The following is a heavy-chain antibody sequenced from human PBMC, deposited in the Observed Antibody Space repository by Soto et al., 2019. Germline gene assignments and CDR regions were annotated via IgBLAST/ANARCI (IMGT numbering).Heavy chain of an antibody. CDR2: VYYSGTT. V-gene: IGHV4-30-4*01. Sequence: SETLSLTCTVSGASINNNDYYWSWIRQTPGKGLEWIGYVYYSGTTDYIPSLKSRLSMSIDRSQNQFTLKLNSVTAADTATYYCARMSYFYDKWYFDLWGRGTLVTVSS. CDR1: GASINNNDYY. J-gene: IGHJ2*01. D-gene: IGHD3-22*01. CDR3: ARMSYFYDKWYFDL.